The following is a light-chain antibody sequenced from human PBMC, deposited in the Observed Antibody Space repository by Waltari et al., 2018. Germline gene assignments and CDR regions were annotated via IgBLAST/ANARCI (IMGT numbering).Light chain of an antibody. CDR1: QSIGTH. V-gene: IGKV1-27*01. CDR3: QKCDNAQLT. CDR2: AAS. Sequence: IQMTQSPSSLSASVGDKVTITCRASQSIGTHLAWYQQKPGKVPNLLIFAASTLQSEVPSRFSGSGSRTDFTLTISSLQPEDFATYDCQKCDNAQLTVGGGTRVEIK. J-gene: IGKJ4*01.